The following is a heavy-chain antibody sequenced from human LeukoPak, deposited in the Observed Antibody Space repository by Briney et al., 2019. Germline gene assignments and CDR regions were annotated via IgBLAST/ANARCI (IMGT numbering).Heavy chain of an antibody. D-gene: IGHD5-12*01. CDR2: IYTSVST. CDR1: GGSISSYY. J-gene: IGHJ5*02. V-gene: IGHV4-4*07. Sequence: KPSETLSLTCTVSGGSISSYYWSWIRQPAGKGLEWIGRIYTSVSTNYNPSLKSRVTMSVDTSKNQFSLKLSSVTAADTAVYYCARDRVGYGPYNWFDPWGQGTLVTVSS. CDR3: ARDRVGYGPYNWFDP.